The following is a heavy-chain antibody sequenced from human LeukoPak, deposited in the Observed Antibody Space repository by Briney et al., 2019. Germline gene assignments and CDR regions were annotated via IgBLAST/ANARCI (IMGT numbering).Heavy chain of an antibody. CDR1: GGSISSYY. CDR2: IYTSGST. D-gene: IGHD6-19*01. J-gene: IGHJ6*02. Sequence: SETLSLTCTVSGGSISSYYWSWIRQPAGKGLEWIGRIYTSGSTNYNPPLKSRVTMSVDTSKNQFSLKLSSVTAADTAVCYCARMSSGWYGGYYYGMDVWGQGTTVTVSS. CDR3: ARMSSGWYGGYYYGMDV. V-gene: IGHV4-4*07.